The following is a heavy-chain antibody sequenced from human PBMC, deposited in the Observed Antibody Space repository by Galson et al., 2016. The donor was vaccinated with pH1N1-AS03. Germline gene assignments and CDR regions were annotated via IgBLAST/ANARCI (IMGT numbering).Heavy chain of an antibody. D-gene: IGHD5-24*01. Sequence: SLRLSCAASAFTFSRYGMHWVRQAPGKGLEWVAFIRSVGDIKFYADPVKGRFTISRDNSENTVHLQMNSLRAEDTAVYYCAKDIGDGHNYGADYWGQGTLVTVSS. CDR2: IRSVGDIK. V-gene: IGHV3-30*02. CDR3: AKDIGDGHNYGADY. J-gene: IGHJ4*02. CDR1: AFTFSRYG.